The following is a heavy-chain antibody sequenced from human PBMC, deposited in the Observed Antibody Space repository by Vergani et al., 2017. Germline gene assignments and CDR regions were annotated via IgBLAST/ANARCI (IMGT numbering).Heavy chain of an antibody. CDR3: ARDPDIVVVPAAPYYYYYYGMDV. V-gene: IGHV1-18*04. D-gene: IGHD2-2*01. J-gene: IGHJ6*02. Sequence: QVQLVQSGAEVKKPGASVKVSCKASGYTFTSYGISWVRQPPGQGLEWMGWISAYNGNTNYAQKLQGRVTMTTDTSTSTAYMELRSLRSDDTAVYYCARDPDIVVVPAAPYYYYYYGMDVWGQGTTVTVSS. CDR2: ISAYNGNT. CDR1: GYTFTSYG.